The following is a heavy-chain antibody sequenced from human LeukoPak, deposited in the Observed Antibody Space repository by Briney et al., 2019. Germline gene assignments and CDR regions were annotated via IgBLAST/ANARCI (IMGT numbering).Heavy chain of an antibody. CDR3: ARWRYYYDSSGYNPESDAFDI. Sequence: SETLSLTCAVYGGSFSGYYWSWIRQPPGKGLEWIGEINHSGRTNYNPSLKSRVTISVDTSKNQFSLKLSSVTAADTAVYYCARWRYYYDSSGYNPESDAFDIWGQGTMVTVSS. J-gene: IGHJ3*02. D-gene: IGHD3-22*01. CDR2: INHSGRT. V-gene: IGHV4-34*01. CDR1: GGSFSGYY.